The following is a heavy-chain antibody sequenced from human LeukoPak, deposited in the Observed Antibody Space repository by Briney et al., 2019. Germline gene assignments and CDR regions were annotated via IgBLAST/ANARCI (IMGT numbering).Heavy chain of an antibody. V-gene: IGHV4-61*02. D-gene: IGHD6-6*01. CDR1: GGSISSGSYY. CDR2: IYTSGST. J-gene: IGHJ4*02. CDR3: ARHRHSSSPEY. Sequence: SETLSLTCTVSGGSISSGSYYWSWIRQPAGKGLEWIGRIYTSGSTNYNPSLKSRVTISVDTSKNQFSLKLSSVTAADTAVYYCARHRHSSSPEYWGQGTLVTVSS.